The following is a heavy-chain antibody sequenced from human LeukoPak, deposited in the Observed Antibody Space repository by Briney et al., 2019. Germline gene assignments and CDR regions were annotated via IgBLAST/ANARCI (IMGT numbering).Heavy chain of an antibody. Sequence: SETLSLTCTVSGDSISGYYWSWIRQPPGKELEWIGYIYDSGSANYNPSLKSRVTISVDTSKNQFSLKLTSVTAADTAVYYCARSTTYGDLLFDYWGQGTLVTVSS. CDR1: GDSISGYY. J-gene: IGHJ4*02. CDR3: ARSTTYGDLLFDY. V-gene: IGHV4-59*01. D-gene: IGHD4-17*01. CDR2: IYDSGSA.